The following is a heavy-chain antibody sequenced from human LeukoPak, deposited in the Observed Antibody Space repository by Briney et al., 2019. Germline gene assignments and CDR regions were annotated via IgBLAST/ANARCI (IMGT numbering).Heavy chain of an antibody. D-gene: IGHD5-24*01. CDR2: ISSSSSYI. J-gene: IGHJ4*02. CDR3: ANGPTKDGYHYYFDY. CDR1: GFTFSSYS. V-gene: IGHV3-21*01. Sequence: GGSLRLSCATSGFTFSSYSMNRVRQASGKGLEWVSSISSSSSYIYYADSVKGRFTISRDNSKNTLSLQMSSLRVEDTAIYYCANGPTKDGYHYYFDYWGQGSLVTVSS.